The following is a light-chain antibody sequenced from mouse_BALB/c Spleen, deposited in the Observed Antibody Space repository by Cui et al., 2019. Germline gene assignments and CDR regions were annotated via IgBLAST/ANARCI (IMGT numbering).Light chain of an antibody. CDR2: STS. CDR1: SSARY. CDR3: HPWSSYPWT. J-gene: IGKJ1*01. V-gene: IGKV4-80*01. Sequence: QIVLTQSPAIMSASLGEETTLTCSASSSARYMHWYQQKSGTSHKLLIYSTSNLASGVPCRFSGSGSGTFYSLTISSVEAEDAADYYCHPWSSYPWTFGGGTKLEIK.